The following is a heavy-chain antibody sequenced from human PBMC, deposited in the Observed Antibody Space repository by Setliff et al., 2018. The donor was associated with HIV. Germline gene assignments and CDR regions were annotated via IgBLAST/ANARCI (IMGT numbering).Heavy chain of an antibody. CDR1: GGTFSNYA. Sequence: SVKVSCKASGGTFSNYAISWVRQAPGQGLEWMGRIVPLLGIATYAQNFRGRITISADKSTDTAYMELSTLRFEDTAVYYCASRAAGPSGRFFYYFNQWGQGTLVTVSS. J-gene: IGHJ4*02. CDR3: ASRAAGPSGRFFYYFNQ. V-gene: IGHV1-69*10. CDR2: IVPLLGIA. D-gene: IGHD1-26*01.